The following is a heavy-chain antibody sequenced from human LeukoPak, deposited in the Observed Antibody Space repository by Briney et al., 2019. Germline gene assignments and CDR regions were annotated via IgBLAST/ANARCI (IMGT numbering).Heavy chain of an antibody. J-gene: IGHJ4*02. V-gene: IGHV3-21*04. CDR3: AKGELPNDYFDY. CDR1: GFLFSSYS. D-gene: IGHD1-26*01. Sequence: GGSLRLSCAASGFLFSSYSMNWVRQAPGKGLEWVSSISSSSSHIYYADLVKGRFTIYRDNAKNSLYLQMNSQRAGDTAVYYCAKGELPNDYFDYWGQGTLVTVSS. CDR2: ISSSSSHI.